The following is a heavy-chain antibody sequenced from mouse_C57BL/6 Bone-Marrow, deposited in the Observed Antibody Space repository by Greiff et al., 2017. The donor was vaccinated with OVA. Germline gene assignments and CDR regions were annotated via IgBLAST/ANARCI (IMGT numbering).Heavy chain of an antibody. J-gene: IGHJ3*01. CDR1: GFSLTSYG. D-gene: IGHD2-3*01. V-gene: IGHV2-2*01. CDR3: ARRGIGIYEAFAY. Sequence: VKLQESGPGLVQPSQSLSITCTVSGFSLTSYGVHWVRQSPGKGLEWLGVIWSGGSTDYNAAFISRLSISKDNSKSQVFFKMNSLQADDTAIYYCARRGIGIYEAFAYWGQGTLVTVSA. CDR2: IWSGGST.